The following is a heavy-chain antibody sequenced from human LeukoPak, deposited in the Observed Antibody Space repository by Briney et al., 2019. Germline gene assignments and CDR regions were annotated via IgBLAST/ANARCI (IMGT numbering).Heavy chain of an antibody. V-gene: IGHV1-2*02. CDR1: GYIFTGYY. D-gene: IGHD3-10*01. CDR2: INPNSGDT. CDR3: ARVSDYYGSGSLNYYYYYMDV. J-gene: IGHJ6*03. Sequence: ASVKVSCKASGYIFTGYYMHWVRQAPGQGLEWMGWINPNSGDTNYAQKFQGRVTMTRDTSISTAYMELSRLRSDDTAVYYCARVSDYYGSGSLNYYYYYMDVWGKGTTVTISS.